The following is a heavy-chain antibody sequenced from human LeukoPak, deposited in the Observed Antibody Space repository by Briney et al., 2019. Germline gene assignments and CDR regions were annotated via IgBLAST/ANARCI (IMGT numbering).Heavy chain of an antibody. CDR2: MNPNSGNT. V-gene: IGHV1-8*01. CDR1: GYTFTSYD. J-gene: IGHJ4*02. Sequence: GASVKVSCKASGYTFTSYDINWVRQATGQGLEWMGWMNPNSGNTGYAQKFQGRVTMTRNTSISTAYMELSSLRSEDTAVYYCARSRGYSYGSDYWGQGTQVTVSS. CDR3: ARSRGYSYGSDY. D-gene: IGHD5-18*01.